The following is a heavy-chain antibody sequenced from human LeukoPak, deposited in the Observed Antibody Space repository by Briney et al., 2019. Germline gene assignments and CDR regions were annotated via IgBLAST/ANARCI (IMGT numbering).Heavy chain of an antibody. J-gene: IGHJ5*02. Sequence: SETLSLTCAVYGGSFSGYYWSWIRQPPGKGLEWIGEINHSGSSNYNPSLKSRVTISVDTSKNQFSLKLSSVTAADTAVYYCARDYPPFDPWGQGTLVTVSS. CDR2: INHSGSS. V-gene: IGHV4-34*01. D-gene: IGHD3-10*01. CDR3: ARDYPPFDP. CDR1: GGSFSGYY.